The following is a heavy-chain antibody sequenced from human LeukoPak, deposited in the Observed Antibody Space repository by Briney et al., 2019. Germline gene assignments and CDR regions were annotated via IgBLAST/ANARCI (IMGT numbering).Heavy chain of an antibody. CDR3: TTFDYAAFLI. Sequence: GGSLRLSCAVSGFTSSSAWMSWVRQAPGEGLEWVGRIKSKTDGGTRDYAAPVKGRFTISRDDSKNTLYLQMNSLKTEDTAVYYCTTFDYAAFLIWGQGTMVTVSS. J-gene: IGHJ3*02. V-gene: IGHV3-15*01. CDR2: IKSKTDGGTR. D-gene: IGHD4/OR15-4a*01. CDR1: GFTSSSAW.